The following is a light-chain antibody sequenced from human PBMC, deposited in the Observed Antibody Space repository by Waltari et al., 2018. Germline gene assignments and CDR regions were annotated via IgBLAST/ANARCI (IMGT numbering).Light chain of an antibody. CDR1: PRVSSS. V-gene: IGKV3-15*01. Sequence: ELVMTQSPATLAVSPGARATLSCRASPRVSSSLAWYPQKPGQTPRLLIYRASTRATGIPVRFSGSGSGTEFTLTISSLQSEDFAVYYCLQYNNWPPWTFGQGTKVEIK. J-gene: IGKJ1*01. CDR2: RAS. CDR3: LQYNNWPPWT.